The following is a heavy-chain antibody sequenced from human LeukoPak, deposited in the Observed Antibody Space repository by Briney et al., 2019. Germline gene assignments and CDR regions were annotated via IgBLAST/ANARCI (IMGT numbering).Heavy chain of an antibody. D-gene: IGHD5-18*01. CDR2: ISGSGGST. Sequence: GGSLRLSCAASGFTFSSYAMSWVRQAPGKGLEWVSAISGSGGSTYYADSVKGRFTISRDKSKSTLYLQMNSLRAEDTALYYCATDSGNGYGYGYVDYWGQGTRVTVSS. V-gene: IGHV3-23*01. CDR1: GFTFSSYA. J-gene: IGHJ4*02. CDR3: ATDSGNGYGYGYVDY.